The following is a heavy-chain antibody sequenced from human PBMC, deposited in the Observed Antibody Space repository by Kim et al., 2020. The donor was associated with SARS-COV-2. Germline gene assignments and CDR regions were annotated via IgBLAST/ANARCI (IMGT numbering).Heavy chain of an antibody. J-gene: IGHJ4*02. D-gene: IGHD3-22*01. CDR3: TTVGSGYHYYFDY. V-gene: IGHV3-15*01. Sequence: YAAPVKGRFTISRDDSNNTLYLQMNSLKTEDTAVYYCTTVGSGYHYYFDYWGQGTLVTVSS.